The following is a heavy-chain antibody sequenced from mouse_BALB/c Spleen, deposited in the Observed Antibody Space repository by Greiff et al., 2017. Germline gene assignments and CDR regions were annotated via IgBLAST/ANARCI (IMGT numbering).Heavy chain of an antibody. D-gene: IGHD1-1*01. CDR3: ARGTTVVATDYAMDY. Sequence: EVQLQQSGPELVKPGASVKMSCKASGYTFTSYVMHWVKQKPGQGLEWIGYINPYNDGTKYNEKFKGKATLTSDKSSSTAYMELSSLTSEDSAVYYCARGTTVVATDYAMDYWGQGTSVTVSS. CDR1: GYTFTSYV. J-gene: IGHJ4*01. CDR2: INPYNDGT. V-gene: IGHV1-14*01.